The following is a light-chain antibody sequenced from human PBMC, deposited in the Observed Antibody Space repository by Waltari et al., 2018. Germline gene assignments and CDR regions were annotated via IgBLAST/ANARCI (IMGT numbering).Light chain of an antibody. V-gene: IGLV1-44*01. Sequence: QSVLTQPPSASGTPGQRVTITCSGSSSNIGSNTVYWYQRVPGTAPNLLIYSNDQRPSGVPRPLAASKSGSSASLAITALQSEDEADYYCATWDDRLTGVVFGGVVFGGGTKVTVL. J-gene: IGLJ3*02. CDR1: SSNIGSNT. CDR3: ATWDDRLTGVVFGGVV. CDR2: SND.